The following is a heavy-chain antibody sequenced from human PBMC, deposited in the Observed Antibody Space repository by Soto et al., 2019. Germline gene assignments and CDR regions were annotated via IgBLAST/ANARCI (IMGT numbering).Heavy chain of an antibody. V-gene: IGHV4-61*01. CDR2: IYYSGST. D-gene: IGHD3-22*01. CDR1: GGSVSSGSYY. J-gene: IGHJ4*02. Sequence: SETLSLTCTVSGGSVSSGSYYWSWIRQPPGKGLEWIGYIYYSGSTNYNPSLKSRVTISVDTSKNQFSLKLSSVTAADTAVYYCARFRYDSSGYYSPLDCWGQGTLVTVSS. CDR3: ARFRYDSSGYYSPLDC.